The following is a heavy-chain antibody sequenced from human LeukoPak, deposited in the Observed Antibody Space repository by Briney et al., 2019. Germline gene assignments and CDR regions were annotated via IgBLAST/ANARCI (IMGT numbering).Heavy chain of an antibody. CDR2: IYYSGST. Sequence: SETLSLTCTVSGGSISSGGYCWSWIRQHPGKGLEWIGYIYYSGSTYYNPSLKSRVTISVDTSKNQFSLKLSSVTAADTAVYYCARAGYDSSGYLGPYFDYWGQGTLVTVSS. CDR1: GGSISSGGYC. D-gene: IGHD3-22*01. V-gene: IGHV4-31*03. J-gene: IGHJ4*02. CDR3: ARAGYDSSGYLGPYFDY.